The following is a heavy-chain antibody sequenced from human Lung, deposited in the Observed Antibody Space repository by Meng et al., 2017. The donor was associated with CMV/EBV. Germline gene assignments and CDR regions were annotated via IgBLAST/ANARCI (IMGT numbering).Heavy chain of an antibody. D-gene: IGHD3-22*01. V-gene: IGHV3-74*01. J-gene: IGHJ4*02. Sequence: LSCAASEFTFSTYWMHWVRQVPGKGLVWVALITSGGGGTAYADSVKGRFTISRDNAKNTLSLEMNSLRADDTAVYYCARISHSSGLDWGQGILVTVSS. CDR1: EFTFSTYW. CDR3: ARISHSSGLD. CDR2: ITSGGGGT.